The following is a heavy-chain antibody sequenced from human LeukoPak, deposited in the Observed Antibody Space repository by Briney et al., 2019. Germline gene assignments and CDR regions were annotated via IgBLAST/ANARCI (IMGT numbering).Heavy chain of an antibody. V-gene: IGHV3-66*01. CDR1: GFTVSSNY. D-gene: IGHD6-13*01. Sequence: GGSLRLSCAASGFTVSSNYMTWVRQAPGKGLEWVSVIYSYGTTYYADSAKGRFTISRDNSKNTVFLQMNSLRVEDTAVYYCARESAPGYIDYWGQGTLVTVSS. CDR3: ARESAPGYIDY. J-gene: IGHJ4*02. CDR2: IYSYGTT.